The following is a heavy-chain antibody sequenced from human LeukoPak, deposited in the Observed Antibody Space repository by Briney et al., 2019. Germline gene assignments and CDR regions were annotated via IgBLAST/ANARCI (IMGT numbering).Heavy chain of an antibody. J-gene: IGHJ4*02. V-gene: IGHV4-34*01. D-gene: IGHD4-23*01. CDR1: GGSFSGYY. Sequence: PSETLSLTCAVYGGSFSGYYWSWIRQPPGKGLEWIGEINHSGSTNYNPSLKSRVTISVDTSKNQFSPKLSSVTAADTAVYYCASLYGGNSYYFDYWGQGTLVTVSS. CDR2: INHSGST. CDR3: ASLYGGNSYYFDY.